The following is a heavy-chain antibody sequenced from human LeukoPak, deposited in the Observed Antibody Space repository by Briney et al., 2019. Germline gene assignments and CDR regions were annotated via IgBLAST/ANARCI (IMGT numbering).Heavy chain of an antibody. J-gene: IGHJ4*02. V-gene: IGHV3-23*01. D-gene: IGHD2-15*01. CDR1: GCTFSSYA. Sequence: GGSLRLSCAASGCTFSSYAMSWVRQAPGKGLEWVSAISGSGSATYYADSVKGRFTISRDNSKNTLFLQMNSLRAEDTAVYYCAKHSVVAATPDYWGQGTLVTVSS. CDR3: AKHSVVAATPDY. CDR2: ISGSGSAT.